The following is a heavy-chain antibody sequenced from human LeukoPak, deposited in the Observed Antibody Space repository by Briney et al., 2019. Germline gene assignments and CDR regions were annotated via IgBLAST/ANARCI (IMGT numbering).Heavy chain of an antibody. CDR3: AGDLVVVVPAAMPYYYYYGMDV. J-gene: IGHJ6*02. CDR1: GFTFSNAW. CDR2: ISYDGSNK. D-gene: IGHD2-2*01. V-gene: IGHV3-30-3*01. Sequence: GGSLRLSCAASGFTFSNAWMNWVRQAPGKGLEWVAVISYDGSNKYYANSVKGRFTISRDNSKNTLYLQMNSLRAEDTAVYYCAGDLVVVVPAAMPYYYYYGMDVWGQGTTVTVSS.